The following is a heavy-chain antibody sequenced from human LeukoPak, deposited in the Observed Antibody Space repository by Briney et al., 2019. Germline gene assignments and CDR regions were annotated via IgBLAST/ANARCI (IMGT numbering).Heavy chain of an antibody. CDR1: GGSATNHA. CDR2: IIPIFGSA. CDR3: AKSPVAARPDYFQFMDV. D-gene: IGHD6-6*01. J-gene: IGHJ6*03. V-gene: IGHV1-69*05. Sequence: GASVTVSFTTSGGSATNHAINWVRQAPGQGLEWMGGIIPIFGSAKYAQKFQGRVTITTDESTTTVYMELSSLRSEDTAVFYCAKSPVAARPDYFQFMDVWGTGTTVTVSS.